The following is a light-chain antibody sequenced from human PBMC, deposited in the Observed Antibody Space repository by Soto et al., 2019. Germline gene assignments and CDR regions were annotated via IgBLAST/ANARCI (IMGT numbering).Light chain of an antibody. CDR2: GAS. J-gene: IGKJ5*01. CDR1: QSVSSN. V-gene: IGKV3-15*01. Sequence: ERGITYSPATLSCSPVETAALSCRASQSVSSNLAWYQQKPGQAPRLLIYGASTRATGIPARFSGSGSGTDFTLTISSLETEDFAVYYCHHSGNGITFGQGTRLEIK. CDR3: HHSGNGIT.